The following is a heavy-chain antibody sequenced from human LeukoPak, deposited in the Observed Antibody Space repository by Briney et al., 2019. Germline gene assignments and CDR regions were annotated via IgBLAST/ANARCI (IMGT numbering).Heavy chain of an antibody. J-gene: IGHJ4*02. CDR2: IWYDGSNK. D-gene: IGHD1-26*01. CDR1: GFTFSSYG. Sequence: PGRSLRLSCAASGFTFSSYGMHWVRQAPGKGLEWVAVIWYDGSNKYYADSVKGRFTISRDNSKNTLYLQMNSLRAEDTAVYYCARDPYSGSYIGHYFDYWGQGTLVTVSS. V-gene: IGHV3-33*01. CDR3: ARDPYSGSYIGHYFDY.